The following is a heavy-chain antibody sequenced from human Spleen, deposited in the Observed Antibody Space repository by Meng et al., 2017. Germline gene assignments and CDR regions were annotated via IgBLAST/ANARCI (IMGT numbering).Heavy chain of an antibody. V-gene: IGHV4-38-2*02. J-gene: IGHJ3*02. Sequence: SETLSLTCTVSGYSISSGYYWGWIRQPPGKGLEWIGSIYHSGSTYYNPSLKSRVTISVDTSKNQFSLKLSSVTAADTAVYYCARGETTVTSDAFDIWGQGTMVTVSS. CDR2: IYHSGST. CDR1: GYSISSGYY. D-gene: IGHD4-17*01. CDR3: ARGETTVTSDAFDI.